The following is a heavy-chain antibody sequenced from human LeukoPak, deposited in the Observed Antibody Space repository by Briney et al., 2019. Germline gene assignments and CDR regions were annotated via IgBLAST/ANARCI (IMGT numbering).Heavy chain of an antibody. CDR1: GYSISSGYY. CDR3: ARYSVVLAVAAKGYYFDY. D-gene: IGHD6-19*01. J-gene: IGHJ4*02. V-gene: IGHV4-38-2*01. Sequence: YPSETLSLTCAVSGYSISSGYYWGWIRRPPGKGLEWIGSIYHSGSTYYNPSLKSRVTISVDTSKNQFSLKLSSVTAADTAVYYCARYSVVLAVAAKGYYFDYWGQGTLVTVSS. CDR2: IYHSGST.